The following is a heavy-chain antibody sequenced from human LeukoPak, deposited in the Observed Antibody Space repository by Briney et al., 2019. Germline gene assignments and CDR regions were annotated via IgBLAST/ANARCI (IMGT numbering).Heavy chain of an antibody. J-gene: IGHJ5*02. CDR2: IYYSGST. CDR1: GGSISSYY. Sequence: SETLSLTCTVSGGSISSYYWSWIRQPPGKGPEWIGYIYYSGSTNYNPSLKSRVTISVDTSKNQFSLKLSSVTAADTAVYYCARDLVLSWFDLWGQGTLVTVSS. V-gene: IGHV4-59*01. D-gene: IGHD3-16*02. CDR3: ARDLVLSWFDL.